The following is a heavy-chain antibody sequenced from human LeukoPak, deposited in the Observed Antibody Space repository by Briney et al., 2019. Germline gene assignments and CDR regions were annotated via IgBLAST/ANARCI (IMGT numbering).Heavy chain of an antibody. CDR1: GFTFSSYA. J-gene: IGHJ4*02. D-gene: IGHD3-10*01. CDR2: ISGSSVAT. Sequence: GGSLRLSCAGSGFTFSSYAMSWVRQAPGKGLEWVSTISGSSVATYYADSVKGRFTISRDNSKNTLSLQMNSLRADDTAVYYCAKDRGYGSGSYSGMYYFDYWGQGTLVTVSS. CDR3: AKDRGYGSGSYSGMYYFDY. V-gene: IGHV3-23*01.